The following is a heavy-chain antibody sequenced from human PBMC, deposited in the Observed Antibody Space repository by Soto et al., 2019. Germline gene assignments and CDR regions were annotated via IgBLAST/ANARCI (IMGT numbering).Heavy chain of an antibody. D-gene: IGHD6-13*01. Sequence: ASETLSLTCTVSGGSISSSSYYWGWIRQPPGKGLEWIGSIYYSGSTYYNPSLKSRVTISVDTSKNQFSLKLSSVTAADTAVYYCARQTGYSDYWGQGTLVTVSS. V-gene: IGHV4-39*01. CDR3: ARQTGYSDY. CDR1: GGSISSSSYY. CDR2: IYYSGST. J-gene: IGHJ4*02.